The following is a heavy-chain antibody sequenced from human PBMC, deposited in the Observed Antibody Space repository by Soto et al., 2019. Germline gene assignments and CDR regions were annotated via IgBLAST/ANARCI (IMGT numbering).Heavy chain of an antibody. J-gene: IGHJ2*01. CDR2: IYSGGST. D-gene: IGHD6-6*01. Sequence: EVQLVETGGGLIQPGGSLRLSCAASGFTVSSNYMSWVRQAPGKGLEWVSVIYSGGSTYYADSVKCRFTISRDNSKNTLYLQMNSLRAEDTAVYYCAREGHSSSHWYFDLWGRGTLVTVSS. CDR3: AREGHSSSHWYFDL. V-gene: IGHV3-53*02. CDR1: GFTVSSNY.